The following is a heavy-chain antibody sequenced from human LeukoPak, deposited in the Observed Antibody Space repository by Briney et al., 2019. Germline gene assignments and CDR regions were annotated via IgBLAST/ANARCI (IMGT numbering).Heavy chain of an antibody. CDR1: GGSFSDYS. CDR3: ARDVVVVPAAIHYGMDV. CDR2: INHSGRT. V-gene: IGHV4-34*01. D-gene: IGHD2-2*01. Sequence: PSETLSLTCAVYGGSFSDYSWSWIRQPPGKGLEWIGEINHSGRTYYNPSLKSRVTISVDTSKNQVSLNLSSVTAADTAVYYCARDVVVVPAAIHYGMDVWGQGTTVTVSS. J-gene: IGHJ6*02.